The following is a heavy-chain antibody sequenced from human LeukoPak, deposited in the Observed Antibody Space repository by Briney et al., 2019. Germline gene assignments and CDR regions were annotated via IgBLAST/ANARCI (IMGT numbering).Heavy chain of an antibody. V-gene: IGHV1-46*01. J-gene: IGHJ4*02. CDR3: ARAERVSYYDFWSGLMNY. CDR2: INPSGGST. Sequence: ASVKVSCKASGYTFTSYYMHWVRQAPGQGLEWMGIINPSGGSTSYAQKFQGRVTMTTDTSTSTAYMELRSLRSDDTAVYYCARAERVSYYDFWSGLMNYWGQGTLVTVSS. CDR1: GYTFTSYY. D-gene: IGHD3-3*01.